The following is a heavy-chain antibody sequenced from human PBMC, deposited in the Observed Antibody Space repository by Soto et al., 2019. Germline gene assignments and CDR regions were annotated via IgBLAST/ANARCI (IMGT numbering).Heavy chain of an antibody. CDR2: INHGGTT. CDR1: DGSFSGYY. V-gene: IGHV4-34*01. J-gene: IGHJ4*02. CDR3: ARGGASWYVDY. Sequence: QVQLQQWGAGLLKPSETLSLTCAVYDGSFSGYYWSWIRQPPGKGLEWIGEINHGGTTNYNPSPKSRVTISVGTSKNQFYLRLSAVTAADTAVYYCARGGASWYVDYWGQGTLVIVSS. D-gene: IGHD6-13*01.